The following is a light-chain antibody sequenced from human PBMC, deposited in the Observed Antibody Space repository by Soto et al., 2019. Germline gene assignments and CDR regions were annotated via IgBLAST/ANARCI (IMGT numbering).Light chain of an antibody. CDR3: QQSYSTPET. CDR2: AAS. CDR1: QSISSY. Sequence: DIQMTQSPSSLSASVGDRVTITCRASQSISSYLNWYQQKPGKAPKLLIYAASSLQSGVPSRFSGSGSGTDFTLTIRSLQPEDFATYYCQQSYSTPETFGQGNKVEIK. V-gene: IGKV1-39*01. J-gene: IGKJ1*01.